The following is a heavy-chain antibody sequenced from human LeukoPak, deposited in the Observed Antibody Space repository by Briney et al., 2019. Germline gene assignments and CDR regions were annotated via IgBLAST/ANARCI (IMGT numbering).Heavy chain of an antibody. D-gene: IGHD3-10*01. J-gene: IGHJ3*02. CDR2: IYYSGST. Sequence: SQTLSLTCTVSGGSISSGDYYWSWIRQPPGKGLEWFGYIYYSGSTYYNPSLKSRVTISVDTSKNQFSLKLSSVTAADTAVYYCARETYYYGSGSYFPDAFDIWGQGTMVTVSS. V-gene: IGHV4-30-4*01. CDR1: GGSISSGDYY. CDR3: ARETYYYGSGSYFPDAFDI.